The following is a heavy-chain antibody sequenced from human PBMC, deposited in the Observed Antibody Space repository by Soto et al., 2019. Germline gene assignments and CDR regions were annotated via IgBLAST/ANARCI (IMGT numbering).Heavy chain of an antibody. CDR2: INSDGSST. CDR3: ARDRGQWELRKNWFDP. Sequence: EVQLVESGGGLVQPGGSLRLSCAASGFTFSSYWMHWVRQAPGKGLVWVSRINSDGSSTSYADSVKGRFTISRGNAKNTLYLQMNSLRAEDTAVYYCARDRGQWELRKNWFDPWGQGTLVTVSS. J-gene: IGHJ5*02. D-gene: IGHD1-26*01. CDR1: GFTFSSYW. V-gene: IGHV3-74*01.